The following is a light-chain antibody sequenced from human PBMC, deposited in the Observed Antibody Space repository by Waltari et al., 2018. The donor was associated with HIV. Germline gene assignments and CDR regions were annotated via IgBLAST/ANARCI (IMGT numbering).Light chain of an antibody. CDR1: SSNIGINY. Sequence: QSVLTQPPSASGTPGQRVTISCSRSSSNIGINYIFWYQQLPGTTPKLLIFRNYQPRSWVPYCFSGSKSGTSATLAVSGRRSEDDADYYCAACDGSLSCDVFGEGTKLTVL. CDR2: RNY. CDR3: AACDGSLSCDV. V-gene: IGLV1-47*01. J-gene: IGLJ3*02.